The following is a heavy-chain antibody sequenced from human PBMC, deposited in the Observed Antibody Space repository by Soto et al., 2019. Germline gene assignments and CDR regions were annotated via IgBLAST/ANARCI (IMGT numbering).Heavy chain of an antibody. CDR1: GYTFTSYA. D-gene: IGHD4-17*01. V-gene: IGHV1-3*01. J-gene: IGHJ2*01. CDR2: INPGNGNT. CDR3: ARGASSVTTFYFDL. Sequence: QVQVVQSGAEVKKPGASVKVSCKASGYTFTSYAMHWVRQAPGQRLGWMGWINPGNGNTKNSQKFQGRVTITRDTFASTAYMELSSLRSEDTAVYYCARGASSVTTFYFDLWGRGTLVTVFS.